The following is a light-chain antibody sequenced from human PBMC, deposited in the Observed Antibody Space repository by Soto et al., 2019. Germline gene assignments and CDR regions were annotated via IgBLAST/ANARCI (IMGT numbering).Light chain of an antibody. J-gene: IGLJ1*01. CDR3: SSYTSSSTLV. V-gene: IGLV2-14*01. CDR1: SSDVGGYNY. Sequence: QSALTQPASVSGSPGRSITISCTGTSSDVGGYNYVSWYQQHPGKAPKLMIYEVINRPSGVSNRFSGSKSDNTASLTISGLQAEDEADYYCSSYTSSSTLVFGTGTKLTVL. CDR2: EVI.